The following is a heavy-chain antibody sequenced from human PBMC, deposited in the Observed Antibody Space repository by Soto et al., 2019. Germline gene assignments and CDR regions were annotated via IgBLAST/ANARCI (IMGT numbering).Heavy chain of an antibody. CDR3: ARSYCSGGSCYSIYYYYYGMDV. Sequence: QVQLVQSGAEVKKPGASVKVSCKASGYTFTSYGISWVRQAPGQGLEWMGWISAYNGNTNYAQKLQGIVTMTTDTSTSTAYMELRSLRSDDTAVYYCARSYCSGGSCYSIYYYYYGMDVWGQGTTVTVSS. CDR1: GYTFTSYG. J-gene: IGHJ6*02. D-gene: IGHD2-15*01. V-gene: IGHV1-18*01. CDR2: ISAYNGNT.